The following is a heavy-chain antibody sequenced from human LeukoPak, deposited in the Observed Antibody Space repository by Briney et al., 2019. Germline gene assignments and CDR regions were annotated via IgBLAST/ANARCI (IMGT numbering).Heavy chain of an antibody. CDR2: ISSSGSTI. J-gene: IGHJ4*02. V-gene: IGHV3-11*04. CDR1: GFTFSDYY. CDR3: ARVGTDNYDFWSGYLYYFDY. Sequence: GGSLRLSCAASGFTFSDYYMSWIRQAPGKRLEWVSYISSSGSTIYYADSVKGRFTISRDNAKNSLYLQMNSLRAEDTAVYYCARVGTDNYDFWSGYLYYFDYWGQGTLVTVSS. D-gene: IGHD3-3*01.